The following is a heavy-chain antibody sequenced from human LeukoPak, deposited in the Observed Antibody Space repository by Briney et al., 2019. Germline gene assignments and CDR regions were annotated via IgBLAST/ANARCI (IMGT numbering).Heavy chain of an antibody. J-gene: IGHJ6*02. D-gene: IGHD1-1*01. CDR1: GFTFSSYG. CDR2: ISYDGSNK. CDR3: VVGWSTTSYYYYGMDV. V-gene: IGHV3-30*03. Sequence: PGGSLRLSCAASGFTFSSYGMHWVRQAPGKGLEWVAVISYDGSNKYYADSVKGRFTISRDNSKNTLYLQMNSLRAEDTAVYYCVVGWSTTSYYYYGMDVWGQGTTVTVSS.